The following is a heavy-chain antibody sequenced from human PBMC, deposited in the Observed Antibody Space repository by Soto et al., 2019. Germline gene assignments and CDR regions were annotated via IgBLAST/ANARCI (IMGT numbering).Heavy chain of an antibody. CDR2: IIPILGTA. D-gene: IGHD5-18*01. Sequence: VASVKVSCKASGGTFSSYAISWVRQAPGQGLEWMGGIIPILGTANYAQKFQGRVTITADESTSTAYMELSSLRSEDTAVYYCARGAGTAYYYGMDVWGQGTTVTVSS. V-gene: IGHV1-69*13. CDR1: GGTFSSYA. CDR3: ARGAGTAYYYGMDV. J-gene: IGHJ6*02.